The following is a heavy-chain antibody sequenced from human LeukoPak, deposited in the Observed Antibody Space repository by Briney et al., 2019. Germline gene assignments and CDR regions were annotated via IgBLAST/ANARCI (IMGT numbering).Heavy chain of an antibody. V-gene: IGHV1-2*02. D-gene: IGHD4-23*01. CDR3: AREAVDSNSFDY. CDR1: GYIFTDYY. J-gene: IGHJ4*02. Sequence: ASVTVSCKASGYIFTDYYVHWVRQAPGQGLEWMGWINPKSGGTIYAQKLQGRVTMTRDTSITTAYMELSRLTSDDTARYYCAREAVDSNSFDYWGQETLVTVSS. CDR2: INPKSGGT.